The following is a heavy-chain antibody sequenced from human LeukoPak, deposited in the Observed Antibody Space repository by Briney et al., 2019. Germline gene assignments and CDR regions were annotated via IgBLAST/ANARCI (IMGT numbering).Heavy chain of an antibody. CDR1: ALTFSDYY. CDR2: IISSSRYT. Sequence: GGSQTLLCAPSALTFSDYYMSWARHAPGEGREWGSYIISSSRYTNYAASARGRFTISRDNTKNSLYLQMNSLRAEDTAGYYCARAGEVVVAATDYWGQGTVLTVSS. CDR3: ARAGEVVVAATDY. D-gene: IGHD2-15*01. V-gene: IGHV3-11*06. J-gene: IGHJ4*02.